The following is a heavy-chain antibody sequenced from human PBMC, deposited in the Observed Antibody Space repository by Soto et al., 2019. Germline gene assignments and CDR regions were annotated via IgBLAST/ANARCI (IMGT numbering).Heavy chain of an antibody. V-gene: IGHV3-33*03. Sequence: GGSLRLSCAASGFTFSNYGMNWVRQAPGKGLEWVAVIWYDGSNTYYADSVKGRFTISRDNSKHILYLQMNSLRAEDTAAYYCRSHMFYDNCAMDFWDLGTMVTLSS. CDR3: RSHMFYDNCAMDF. D-gene: IGHD2-21*01. J-gene: IGHJ6*02. CDR1: GFTFSNYG. CDR2: IWYDGSNT.